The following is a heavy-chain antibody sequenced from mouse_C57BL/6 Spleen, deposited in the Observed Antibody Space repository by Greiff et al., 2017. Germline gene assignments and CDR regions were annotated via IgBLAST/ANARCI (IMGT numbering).Heavy chain of an antibody. Sequence: VQLQQSGPELVKPGASVKISCKASGYTFTDYYMNWVKQSHGKSLEWIGDINPNNGGTSYNQKFKGKTTLTVDKSSSTAYMELRSLTSEDSAVYYCAEGYYDLPYAMDYWGQGTSVTVSS. CDR3: AEGYYDLPYAMDY. V-gene: IGHV1-26*01. CDR1: GYTFTDYY. D-gene: IGHD2-4*01. J-gene: IGHJ4*01. CDR2: INPNNGGT.